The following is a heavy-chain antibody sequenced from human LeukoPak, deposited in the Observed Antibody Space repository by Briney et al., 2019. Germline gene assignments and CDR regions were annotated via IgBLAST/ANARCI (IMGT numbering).Heavy chain of an antibody. CDR3: ARVGYCSGDRCYLHFDY. Sequence: ASVKVSCKASGYTFTDYYMHWVRQAPGQGLEWMGWINPNSGGTNYAQKFQGRVTMTRDTSISTANMELSRLRSDDTAVYYCARVGYCSGDRCYLHFDYWGQGTLVTVSS. CDR1: GYTFTDYY. D-gene: IGHD2-15*01. J-gene: IGHJ4*02. CDR2: INPNSGGT. V-gene: IGHV1-2*02.